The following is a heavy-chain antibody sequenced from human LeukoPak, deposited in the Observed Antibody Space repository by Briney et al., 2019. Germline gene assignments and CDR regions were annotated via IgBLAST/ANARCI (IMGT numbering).Heavy chain of an antibody. Sequence: GRSLRLSCAASGFTFDDYAMHWVRQAPGKRLEWVSGISWNSGSIGYADSVKGRFTISRDNAKNSLYLQMNSLRAEDMALYYCARGDRFRYSYADYWGQGTLVTVSS. J-gene: IGHJ4*02. CDR3: ARGDRFRYSYADY. D-gene: IGHD5-18*01. CDR2: ISWNSGSI. V-gene: IGHV3-9*03. CDR1: GFTFDDYA.